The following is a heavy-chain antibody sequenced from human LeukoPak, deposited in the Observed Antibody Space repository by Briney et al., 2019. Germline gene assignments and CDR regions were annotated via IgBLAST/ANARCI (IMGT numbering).Heavy chain of an antibody. D-gene: IGHD4-11*01. Sequence: SETLSLTCTVSGGSISSGSYCWSWLRQPAGKGLEWIGRICASGSTNYNPSLKSRVTISVDTSKNQFSMKLSSVTAADTAVYYCARGLSNLEYWGQGTLVTVSS. CDR2: ICASGST. J-gene: IGHJ4*02. V-gene: IGHV4-61*02. CDR3: ARGLSNLEY. CDR1: GGSISSGSYC.